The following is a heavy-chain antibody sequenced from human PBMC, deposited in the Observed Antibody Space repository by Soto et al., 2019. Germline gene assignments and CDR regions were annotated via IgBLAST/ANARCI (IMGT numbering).Heavy chain of an antibody. D-gene: IGHD2-2*01. V-gene: IGHV3-23*01. CDR3: AKDQYCSSTSCYFDYFDY. Sequence: EVQLLESGGGLVQPGGSLSLSCAASGFTFSSYAMSWVRQAPGKGLEWVSAISGSGGSTYYADSVKGRFTISRDNSKNTLYLQMNSLRAEDTAVYYCAKDQYCSSTSCYFDYFDYWGQGTLVTVSS. J-gene: IGHJ4*02. CDR1: GFTFSSYA. CDR2: ISGSGGST.